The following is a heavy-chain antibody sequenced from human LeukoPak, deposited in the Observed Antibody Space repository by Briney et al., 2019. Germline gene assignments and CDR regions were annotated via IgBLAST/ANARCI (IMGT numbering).Heavy chain of an antibody. J-gene: IGHJ4*02. CDR1: GFTFSNYA. Sequence: GGSLRLSCAASGFTFSNYAMHWVRQAPGKGLEWVAVISYDGGNKYYADSVKGRFTISRDNSKNTLFLQMNSLRAEDTAVYYCAKSGEWELLGDFDYWGQGTLVTVSS. CDR2: ISYDGGNK. V-gene: IGHV3-30-3*02. CDR3: AKSGEWELLGDFDY. D-gene: IGHD1-26*01.